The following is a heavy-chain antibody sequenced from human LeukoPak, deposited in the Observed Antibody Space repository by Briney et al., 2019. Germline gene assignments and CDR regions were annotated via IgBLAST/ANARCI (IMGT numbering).Heavy chain of an antibody. CDR3: ARGSRYCSGGSCSGSGFDY. D-gene: IGHD2-15*01. J-gene: IGHJ4*02. Sequence: GGSLRLSCVASGFSFRDYAMHWVRQAPGKGLEWVAVISYDGSNKYYADSVKGRFTISRDNSKNTLYLQMNSLRAEDTAVYYCARGSRYCSGGSCSGSGFDYWGQGTLVTVSS. V-gene: IGHV3-30-3*01. CDR2: ISYDGSNK. CDR1: GFSFRDYA.